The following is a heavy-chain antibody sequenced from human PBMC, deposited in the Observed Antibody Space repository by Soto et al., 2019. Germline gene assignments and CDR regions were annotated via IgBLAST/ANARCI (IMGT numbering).Heavy chain of an antibody. CDR1: GFTVSSNY. Sequence: EVQLVESGGGLVQPGGSLRLSCAASGFTVSSNYMSWVRQAPGKGLEWVSVIYSGGSTYYADSVKGRFTISSDNSKNTLYLQMNSLRAEDTAVYYCASPQVREYSGYDWYFDLWGRGTLVTVSS. D-gene: IGHD5-12*01. CDR2: IYSGGST. J-gene: IGHJ2*01. V-gene: IGHV3-66*01. CDR3: ASPQVREYSGYDWYFDL.